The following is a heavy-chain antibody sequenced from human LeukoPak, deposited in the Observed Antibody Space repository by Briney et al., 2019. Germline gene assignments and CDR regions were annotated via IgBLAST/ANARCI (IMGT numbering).Heavy chain of an antibody. CDR3: ARTLSGSYRDY. Sequence: GGSLRLSCAASGFTFSSYAMSWVRQAPGKGLEWVSSISKSGDTTYYADSVKGRFTISRGNSKNTLYLQMNSLRAEDTAVYYCARTLSGSYRDYWGQGTLVTVSS. J-gene: IGHJ4*02. CDR2: ISKSGDTT. V-gene: IGHV3-23*01. CDR1: GFTFSSYA. D-gene: IGHD1-26*01.